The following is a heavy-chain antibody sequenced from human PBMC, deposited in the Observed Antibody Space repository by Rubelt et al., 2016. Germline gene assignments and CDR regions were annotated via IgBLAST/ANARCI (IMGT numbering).Heavy chain of an antibody. J-gene: IGHJ4*02. CDR3: AQDRRSFDY. V-gene: IGHV3-23*04. CDR2: INNSGSST. D-gene: IGHD4-17*01. Sequence: EVQLVESGGGLVQPGGSLRLSCAVSGFTVSTKYMSWVRQAPGKGLEWVSVINNSGSSTYYADSVKGRFTISRDNSQNTLELQMNSLGAEDTAVYYCAQDRRSFDYWGQGTLVTVSS. CDR1: GFTVSTKY.